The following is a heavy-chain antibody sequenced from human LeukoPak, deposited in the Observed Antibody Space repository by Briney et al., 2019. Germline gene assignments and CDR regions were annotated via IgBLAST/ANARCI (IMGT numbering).Heavy chain of an antibody. V-gene: IGHV3-74*01. J-gene: IGHJ4*02. CDR3: ARDQYDTWSRRGNFDS. D-gene: IGHD3-3*01. Sequence: GGSLRLSCAASEFIFSNYWMHWVRQAPGKGLEWVSRINSDGSTTNYADSVKGRFTISRDNAKNTLYLQMKSLRVEDTAVFYCARDQYDTWSRRGNFDSWGQGTLVIVSS. CDR1: EFIFSNYW. CDR2: INSDGSTT.